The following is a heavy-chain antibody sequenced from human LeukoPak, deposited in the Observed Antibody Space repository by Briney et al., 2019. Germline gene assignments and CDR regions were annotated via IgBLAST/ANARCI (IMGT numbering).Heavy chain of an antibody. CDR1: GYTFTGYY. CDR3: ARGQANDYGDYAGWGH. D-gene: IGHD4-17*01. V-gene: IGHV1-2*02. CDR2: INPNSGDT. Sequence: GASVKVSCKASGYTFTGYYMHWVRRAPGQGLEWMGWINPNSGDTNYAQNFQGRVTMTRDTSISTAYMELGRLRSDDTAVYYCARGQANDYGDYAGWGHWGQGTLVTVSS. J-gene: IGHJ4*02.